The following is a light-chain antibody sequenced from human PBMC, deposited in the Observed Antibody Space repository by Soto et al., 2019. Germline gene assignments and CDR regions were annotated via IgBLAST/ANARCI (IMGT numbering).Light chain of an antibody. CDR1: SSDVGGYDF. CDR3: TSYTSSTTLEV. CDR2: EVT. Sequence: QSVLTQPPSASGSPGQSVTISCTGTSSDVGGYDFVSWFQQHPGKAPKLMIYEVTKRPSGVPDRFSGSKSGNTASLTVSGLQSEDEADYFCTSYTSSTTLEVFXTGTKVTVL. V-gene: IGLV2-8*01. J-gene: IGLJ1*01.